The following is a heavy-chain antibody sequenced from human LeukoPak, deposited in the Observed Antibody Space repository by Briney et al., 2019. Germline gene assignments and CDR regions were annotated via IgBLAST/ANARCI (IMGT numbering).Heavy chain of an antibody. V-gene: IGHV3-30*18. D-gene: IGHD6-13*01. CDR2: ISYDGSNK. CDR1: GFTFSSYG. CDR3: AKLIAAAGTNY. J-gene: IGHJ4*02. Sequence: GGSLRLSCAASGFTFSSYGMHWVRQAPGKGLEWVAVISYDGSNKYYADSVKGRFTISRDNSKNTLYLQMNSLRAEDTAVYYCAKLIAAAGTNYWGQGTLVTVSS.